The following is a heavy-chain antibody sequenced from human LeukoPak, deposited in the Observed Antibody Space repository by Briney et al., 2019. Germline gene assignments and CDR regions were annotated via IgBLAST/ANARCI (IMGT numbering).Heavy chain of an antibody. CDR1: GFTVSNNY. CDR3: ARYPTNYYDSSGYPTIYYYGMDV. D-gene: IGHD3-22*01. Sequence: GGSLRLSCAASGFTVSNNYMSWVRQAPGKRLEWVSVIYSGGNAYYADSVKGRFTISRDNSKNTLYLQMNRLRAEDTAIYYCARYPTNYYDSSGYPTIYYYGMDVWGQGTTVTVSS. J-gene: IGHJ6*02. CDR2: IYSGGNA. V-gene: IGHV3-53*01.